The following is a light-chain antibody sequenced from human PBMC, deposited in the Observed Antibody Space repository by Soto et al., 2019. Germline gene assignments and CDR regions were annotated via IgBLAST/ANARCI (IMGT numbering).Light chain of an antibody. CDR3: QQYGSSPS. V-gene: IGKV3-20*01. CDR2: GAS. CDR1: QSVSSSS. Sequence: EIVLTQSPGTLSLSPGERATLSCRASQSVSSSSLAWYQQKPGQAPRLLIYGASTRATGIPDRFSGSESGTDFTLIISRLEPEDFAVYYCQQYGSSPSFGGGTKVKIK. J-gene: IGKJ4*01.